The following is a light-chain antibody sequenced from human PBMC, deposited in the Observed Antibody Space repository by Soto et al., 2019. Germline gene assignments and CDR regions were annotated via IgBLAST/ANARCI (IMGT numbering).Light chain of an antibody. CDR2: GAS. J-gene: IGKJ1*01. V-gene: IGKV3-20*01. CDR1: QSVSSSY. Sequence: PGESATLSCRASQSVSSSYLAWYQQKPGQAPRLLIYGASSRATGIPDRFSGSGSGTDFTLTISRLEPEDFAVYYCQQYGSSPWTFGQGTEVEIK. CDR3: QQYGSSPWT.